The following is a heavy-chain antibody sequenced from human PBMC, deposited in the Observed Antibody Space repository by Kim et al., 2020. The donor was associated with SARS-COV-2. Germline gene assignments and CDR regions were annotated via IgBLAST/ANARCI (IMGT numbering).Heavy chain of an antibody. Sequence: GESLKISCKGSGYSFTSYWISWVRQMPGKGLEWMGRIDPSDSYTNYSPSFQGHVTISADKSISTAYLQWSSLKASDTAMYYCARLPESGAGSYIYGMDVWGQGTTVTVSS. D-gene: IGHD3-10*01. CDR3: ARLPESGAGSYIYGMDV. V-gene: IGHV5-10-1*01. CDR1: GYSFTSYW. CDR2: IDPSDSYT. J-gene: IGHJ6*02.